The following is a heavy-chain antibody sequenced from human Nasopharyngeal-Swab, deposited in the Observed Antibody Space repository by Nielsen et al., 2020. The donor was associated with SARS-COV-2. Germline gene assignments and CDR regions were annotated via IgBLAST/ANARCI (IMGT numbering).Heavy chain of an antibody. CDR3: ARDGALDY. CDR1: GGSISSSSYY. Sequence: GSLRLSCTVSGGSISSSSYYWGWIRQPPGKGLEWIGSIYYSGSTYYNPSLKSRVTISVDTSKNQFSLKLSSVTAADTAVYYCARDGALDYWGQGTLVTVSS. J-gene: IGHJ4*02. V-gene: IGHV4-39*02. CDR2: IYYSGST. D-gene: IGHD3-10*01.